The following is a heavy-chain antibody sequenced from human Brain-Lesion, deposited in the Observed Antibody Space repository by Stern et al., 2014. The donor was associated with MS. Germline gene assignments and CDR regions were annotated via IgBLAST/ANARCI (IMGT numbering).Heavy chain of an antibody. Sequence: VQLLESGPGLVKPSETLSLTCTVSGGSISSSTYYRAWIRQPPGKGLEWIGNIYYRGFTYYNPSLKSRVTISVDMSKNQFSLKLSSVTAADTAIYYCARHDSVPRPSQLYSARDRGPGYFDYWGQGTLVTVSS. CDR3: ARHDSVPRPSQLYSARDRGPGYFDY. J-gene: IGHJ4*02. V-gene: IGHV4-39*01. D-gene: IGHD1-26*01. CDR2: IYYRGFT. CDR1: GGSISSSTYY.